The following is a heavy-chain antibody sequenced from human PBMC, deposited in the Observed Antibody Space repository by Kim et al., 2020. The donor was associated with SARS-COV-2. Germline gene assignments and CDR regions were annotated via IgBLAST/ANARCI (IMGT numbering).Heavy chain of an antibody. J-gene: IGHJ3*02. Sequence: ETLSLTCTVSGGSISSSSYYWGWIRQPPGKGLEWIAILYYSGSTYYNPSLKSRVTISVDTSKNQFSLKLSSVTAADTAVYYCARTSSGPHDAFDIWGQ. D-gene: IGHD3-22*01. V-gene: IGHV4-39*01. CDR2: LYYSGST. CDR1: GGSISSSSYY. CDR3: ARTSSGPHDAFDI.